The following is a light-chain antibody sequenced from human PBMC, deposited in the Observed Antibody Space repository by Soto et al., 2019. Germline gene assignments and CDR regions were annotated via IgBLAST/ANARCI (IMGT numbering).Light chain of an antibody. Sequence: AIRMTQSPSSFXASTXDXXTXTCRASQGISSYLAWYQQKPGKAPKLLIYAASTLQSGVPSRFSGSGSGTDFTLTISCLQSEDFATYYCQQYYSYPLTFGGGTKVEIK. V-gene: IGKV1-8*01. J-gene: IGKJ4*01. CDR3: QQYYSYPLT. CDR1: QGISSY. CDR2: AAS.